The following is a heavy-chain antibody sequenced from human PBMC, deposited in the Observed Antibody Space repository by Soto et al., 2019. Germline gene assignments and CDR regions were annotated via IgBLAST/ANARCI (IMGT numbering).Heavy chain of an antibody. CDR3: AREAVAGGGWFGP. CDR2: ISPSGTT. CDR1: SGSLSGYY. V-gene: IGHV4-34*01. J-gene: IGHJ5*02. Sequence: SETLSLTCSLYSGSLSGYYWSWIRQPPGKGLEWIGEISPSGTTNYSPSLKSRVSISVDRSKNQFSLKLSSVTAADTAVYYCAREAVAGGGWFGPWGQGTLVTVSS. D-gene: IGHD6-19*01.